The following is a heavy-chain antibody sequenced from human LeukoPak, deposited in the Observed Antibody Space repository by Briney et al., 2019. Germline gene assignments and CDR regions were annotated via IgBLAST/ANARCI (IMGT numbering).Heavy chain of an antibody. Sequence: GGSLRLSCAASGFTFSSYAMHWVRQAPGKGLEWVAVISYDGSNKYYADSVKGRFTISRDNSKNTLYLQMNSLRAEDTAVYYCAKDPRRGYCSSTSCSTFDYWGQGTLVTVSS. CDR2: ISYDGSNK. CDR3: AKDPRRGYCSSTSCSTFDY. D-gene: IGHD2-2*01. CDR1: GFTFSSYA. V-gene: IGHV3-30*04. J-gene: IGHJ4*02.